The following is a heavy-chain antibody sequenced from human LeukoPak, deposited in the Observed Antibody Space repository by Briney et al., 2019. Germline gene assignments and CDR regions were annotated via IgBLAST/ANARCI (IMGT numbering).Heavy chain of an antibody. CDR1: GYTFTGYY. Sequence: ASVKVSCKASGYTFTGYYMHWVRQAPGQGLEWMGWINPNSGGTNYAQKLQGWVTMTRDTSISTAYMELSRLRSDDTAVYYCASSLSAVVAATAALDYWGQGTLVTVSS. D-gene: IGHD2-15*01. V-gene: IGHV1-2*04. CDR3: ASSLSAVVAATAALDY. CDR2: INPNSGGT. J-gene: IGHJ4*02.